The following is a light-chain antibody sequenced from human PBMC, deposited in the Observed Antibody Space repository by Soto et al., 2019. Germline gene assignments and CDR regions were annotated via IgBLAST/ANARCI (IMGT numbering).Light chain of an antibody. V-gene: IGKV1-9*01. Sequence: DIQLTQSPSVLSASVGDRVTITCRASQGISSYLAWYQQKPGKAPKLLIYAASTLQSGVPSRFSGSGSGTEFTLTISSLQPEDFATYYCQQLNSYPRGFTFGPGTKVDIK. CDR3: QQLNSYPRGFT. J-gene: IGKJ3*01. CDR1: QGISSY. CDR2: AAS.